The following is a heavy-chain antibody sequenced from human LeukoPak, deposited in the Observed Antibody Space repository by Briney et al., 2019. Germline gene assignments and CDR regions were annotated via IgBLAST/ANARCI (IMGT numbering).Heavy chain of an antibody. Sequence: QSGGSLRLSCAASGFTFSSYGMSWVRQAPGKGLEWVSAISGSGGSTHYADSVKGRFTISRDNSKNTLYLQMNSLRAEDTAVYYCAKSQFFDSTPFDYWGQGTLVTVSS. D-gene: IGHD3/OR15-3a*01. CDR3: AKSQFFDSTPFDY. CDR1: GFTFSSYG. V-gene: IGHV3-23*01. J-gene: IGHJ4*02. CDR2: ISGSGGST.